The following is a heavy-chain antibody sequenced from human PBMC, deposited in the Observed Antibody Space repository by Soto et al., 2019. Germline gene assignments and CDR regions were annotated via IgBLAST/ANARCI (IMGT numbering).Heavy chain of an antibody. CDR2: MNPNSGNT. D-gene: IGHD5-18*01. J-gene: IGHJ4*02. CDR1: GYTFTSYD. Sequence: ASVKVYCKASGYTFTSYDINWVRQATGQGLEWMGWMNPNSGNTGYAQKFQGRVTMTRNTSISTAYMELSSLRSEDTAVYYCARYGLYSYQDYWGQGTLVSVSS. CDR3: ARYGLYSYQDY. V-gene: IGHV1-8*01.